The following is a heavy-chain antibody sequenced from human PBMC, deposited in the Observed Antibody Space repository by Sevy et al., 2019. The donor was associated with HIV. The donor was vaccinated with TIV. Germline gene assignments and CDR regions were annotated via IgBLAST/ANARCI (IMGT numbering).Heavy chain of an antibody. Sequence: GGSLRLSCAASGFTFDDYAMHWVRQAPGKGLEWVSGISWNSGSIGYVDSVKGRFTISRDNAKNSLYLQMNSLRAEDTAVYYCMTTVTTVDYWGQGTLVTVSS. V-gene: IGHV3-9*01. CDR3: MTTVTTVDY. D-gene: IGHD4-17*01. J-gene: IGHJ4*02. CDR2: ISWNSGSI. CDR1: GFTFDDYA.